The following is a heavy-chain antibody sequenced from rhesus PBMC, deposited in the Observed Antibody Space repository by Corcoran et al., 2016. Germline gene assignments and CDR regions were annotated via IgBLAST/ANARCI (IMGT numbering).Heavy chain of an antibody. CDR1: GGPISGYS. CDR2: IDGSSGST. Sequence: QVQLQESGPGLVKPSETLSLTCTVSGGPISGYSGNWIRQPPGKGLEWIGYIDGSSGSTNYNPSLKSRVTISTDTSKNQFSLRLSSVTVADTAVYYCARRRPRGPLDYWGQGVLVTVSS. D-gene: IGHD1-44*01. CDR3: ARRRPRGPLDY. V-gene: IGHV4-165*02. J-gene: IGHJ4*01.